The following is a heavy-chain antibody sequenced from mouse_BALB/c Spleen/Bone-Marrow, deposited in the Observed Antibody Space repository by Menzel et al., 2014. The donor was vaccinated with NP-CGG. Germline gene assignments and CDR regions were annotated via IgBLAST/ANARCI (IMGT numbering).Heavy chain of an antibody. D-gene: IGHD4-1*01. CDR3: ARSPTGTFAY. CDR1: SYAFSSSW. Sequence: QVQLQQSGPELVKPGASVKISCKASSYAFSSSWMNWVMQRPGQGLEWIGRIYPGDESTNYNGKFKGKATLTADKSSSTAYMQLSSLTSVDSAVYFCARSPTGTFAYWGQGTLVTVSA. V-gene: IGHV1-82*01. J-gene: IGHJ3*01. CDR2: IYPGDEST.